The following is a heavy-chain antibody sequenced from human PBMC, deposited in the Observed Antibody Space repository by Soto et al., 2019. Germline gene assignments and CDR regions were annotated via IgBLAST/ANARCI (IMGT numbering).Heavy chain of an antibody. Sequence: GGSLRLSCAASGFTFSSYAMSWVRQAPGKGLEWVSAISGSGGSTYYADSVKGRFTISRDNSKNTLYLQMNSLRAEDTAVYYGAKILPYGQWPAGPFDYWGQGTLVTVSS. V-gene: IGHV3-23*01. CDR2: ISGSGGST. CDR3: AKILPYGQWPAGPFDY. J-gene: IGHJ4*02. CDR1: GFTFSSYA. D-gene: IGHD6-19*01.